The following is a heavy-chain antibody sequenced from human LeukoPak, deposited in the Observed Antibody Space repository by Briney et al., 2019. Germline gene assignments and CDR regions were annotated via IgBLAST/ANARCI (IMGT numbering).Heavy chain of an antibody. CDR3: ARHLGLRPPHP. CDR1: GYSIRSGYQ. J-gene: IGHJ5*02. V-gene: IGHV4-38-2*01. D-gene: IGHD4-17*01. CDR2: IYYSGST. Sequence: PSETLSLTCSVSGYSIRSGYQWGWIRQPPGKGLEWIGSIYYSGSTYYNPSLKSRVTISVDTSKNQFSLKLSSVTAADTAVYYCARHLGLRPPHPWGQGTLVTVSS.